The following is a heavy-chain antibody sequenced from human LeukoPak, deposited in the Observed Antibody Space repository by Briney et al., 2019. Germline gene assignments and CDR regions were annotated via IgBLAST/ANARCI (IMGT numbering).Heavy chain of an antibody. CDR3: ARGYNWNNDY. Sequence: ASVKVSCKASGYTFATYGITWVRQAPEQGLEWMGWISVYNDNPDYAQSLQGRVTMTTDTSTSTAYMELRSLTSGDTAVYYCARGYNWNNDYWGQGTLVTVSS. V-gene: IGHV1-18*01. CDR2: ISVYNDNP. J-gene: IGHJ4*02. CDR1: GYTFATYG. D-gene: IGHD1/OR15-1a*01.